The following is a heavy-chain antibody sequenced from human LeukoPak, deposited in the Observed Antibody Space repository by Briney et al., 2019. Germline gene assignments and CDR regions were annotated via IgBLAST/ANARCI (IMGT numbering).Heavy chain of an antibody. D-gene: IGHD3-9*01. J-gene: IGHJ4*02. CDR3: ARDRYDILTGYNPFDY. CDR2: IYTSGST. V-gene: IGHV4-61*02. CDR1: GGSISSGSYY. Sequence: SETLSLTCTVSGGSISSGSYYWSWIRQPAGKGLEWIGRIYTSGSTNYNPSLKGRVTISVDTSKNQFSLKLSSVTAADTAVYYCARDRYDILTGYNPFDYWGQGTLVTVSS.